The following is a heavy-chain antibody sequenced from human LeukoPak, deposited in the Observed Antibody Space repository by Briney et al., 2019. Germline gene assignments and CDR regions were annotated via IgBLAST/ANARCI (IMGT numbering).Heavy chain of an antibody. CDR1: GFTFDGYA. J-gene: IGHJ6*02. CDR3: AKERSGRNYYGSGSYYNSDGMDV. CDR2: ISWNSGSI. V-gene: IGHV3-9*01. Sequence: GGSLRLSCAASGFTFDGYAMHWVRQAPGKGLEWVSGISWNSGSIGYADSVKGRFTISRDNAKNSLYLQMNSLRAEDTALYYCAKERSGRNYYGSGSYYNSDGMDVWGQGTTVTVSS. D-gene: IGHD3-10*01.